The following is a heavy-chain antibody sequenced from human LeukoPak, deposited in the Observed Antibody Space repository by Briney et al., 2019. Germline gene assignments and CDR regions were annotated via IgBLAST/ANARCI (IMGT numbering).Heavy chain of an antibody. CDR2: VNHSGST. CDR3: ARGKIADDSSGYYSDY. CDR1: GGSFSGYY. Sequence: SETLSLTCAVYGGSFSGYYWSWIRQPPGKGLEWIGEVNHSGSTNYNPSLKSRVTISVDTSKNQFSLKLSSVTAADTAVYYCARGKIADDSSGYYSDYWGQGTLVTVSS. D-gene: IGHD3-22*01. J-gene: IGHJ4*02. V-gene: IGHV4-34*01.